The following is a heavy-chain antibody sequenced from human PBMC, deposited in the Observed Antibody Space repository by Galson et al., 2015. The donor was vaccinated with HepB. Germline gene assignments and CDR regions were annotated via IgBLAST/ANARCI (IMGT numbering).Heavy chain of an antibody. CDR3: AREGENAYDF. J-gene: IGHJ4*02. D-gene: IGHD3-16*01. Sequence: TLSLTCTVSGASISSRDHYWSWIRQAPGKGLECIGFIYYSGTSYYSPSLQSRVTISMDMSKNQFSLEVTSVTAADTAVYYCAREGENAYDFWGQGTLVTVSS. CDR2: IYYSGTS. CDR1: GASISSRDHY. V-gene: IGHV4-30-4*01.